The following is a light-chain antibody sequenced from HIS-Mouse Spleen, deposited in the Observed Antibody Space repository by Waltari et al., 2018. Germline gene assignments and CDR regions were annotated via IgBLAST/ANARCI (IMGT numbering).Light chain of an antibody. Sequence: QSALTQPRSVSGSPGQSVPISCTGTSSDVGGYNYVSWFQQHPGKAPKLIIQDVSKRPSGVPDRFSGSKSGNTASLTISGLQAEDEADYYCCSYAGSYTFEVVFGGGTKLTVL. J-gene: IGLJ2*01. CDR2: DVS. CDR1: SSDVGGYNY. CDR3: CSYAGSYTFEVV. V-gene: IGLV2-11*01.